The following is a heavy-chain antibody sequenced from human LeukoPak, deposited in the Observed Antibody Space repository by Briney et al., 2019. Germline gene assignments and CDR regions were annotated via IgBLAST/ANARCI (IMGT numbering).Heavy chain of an antibody. CDR1: EGTFSSYA. CDR2: IIPIFGTA. J-gene: IGHJ6*04. Sequence: GSSVKVSCKASEGTFSSYAISWVRQASGQGLEWMGGIIPIFGTANYAQKFQGRVTITADESTSTAYMELSSLRSEDTAVYYCAREITMVRGKSDYYYYYGMDVWGKGTTVTVSS. CDR3: AREITMVRGKSDYYYYYGMDV. V-gene: IGHV1-69*01. D-gene: IGHD3-10*01.